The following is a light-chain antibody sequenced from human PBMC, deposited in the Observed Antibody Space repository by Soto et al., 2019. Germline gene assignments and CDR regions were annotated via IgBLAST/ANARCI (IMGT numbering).Light chain of an antibody. V-gene: IGLV2-23*03. CDR1: SSDVGSYNL. J-gene: IGLJ2*01. CDR3: CSYAGSSTFGVV. CDR2: EGS. Sequence: QSALTQPASVSGSPGQSITISCTGTSSDVGSYNLVSWYQQHPGKAPKLTIYEGSKRPSGVSNRFSGSKSGNTASLTISGLQAEDDADYYCCSYAGSSTFGVVFGGGTKLTVL.